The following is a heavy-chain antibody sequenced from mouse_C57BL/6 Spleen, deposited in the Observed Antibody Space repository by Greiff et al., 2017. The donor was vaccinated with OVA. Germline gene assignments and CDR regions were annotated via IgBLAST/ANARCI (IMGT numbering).Heavy chain of an antibody. CDR1: GYTFTSYW. Sequence: QVQLQQPGAELVKPGASVKLSCKASGYTFTSYWMHWVKQRPGQGLEWIGMIHPNSGSTNYNEKFKSKATLTVDKSSSTAYMQLSSLTSEDSAVYYCAKGTYGYEERYFDYWGQGTTLTVSS. D-gene: IGHD2-2*01. CDR2: IHPNSGST. V-gene: IGHV1-64*01. J-gene: IGHJ2*01. CDR3: AKGTYGYEERYFDY.